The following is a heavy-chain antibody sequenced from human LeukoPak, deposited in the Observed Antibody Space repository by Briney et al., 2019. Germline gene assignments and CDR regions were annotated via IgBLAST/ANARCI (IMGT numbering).Heavy chain of an antibody. CDR3: ARYNYGSGSCPSFCYYYGMDV. CDR2: ISSSSSYI. J-gene: IGHJ6*02. V-gene: IGHV3-21*04. Sequence: PGGSLRLSCAASGFTFSSYAMSWVRQAPGKGLEWVSSISSSSSYIYYADSVKGRFTISRDNAKNSLYLQMNSLRAEDTAVYYCARYNYGSGSCPSFCYYYGMDVWGQGTTVTVSS. CDR1: GFTFSSYA. D-gene: IGHD3-10*01.